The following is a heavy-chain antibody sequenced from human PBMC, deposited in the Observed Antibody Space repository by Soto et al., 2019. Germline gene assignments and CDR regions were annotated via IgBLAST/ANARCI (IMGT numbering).Heavy chain of an antibody. Sequence: SETLSVTCTVAGVSVSSSSYYSGWIRQPPGKGLEWIGSIYYSGSTYYNPSLKSRVTISVDTSKNQFSLKLSSVTAADTAVYYCARLIGQWLAFDYWGQGTLVTVSS. CDR3: ARLIGQWLAFDY. CDR1: GVSVSSSSYY. D-gene: IGHD6-19*01. J-gene: IGHJ4*02. CDR2: IYYSGST. V-gene: IGHV4-39*01.